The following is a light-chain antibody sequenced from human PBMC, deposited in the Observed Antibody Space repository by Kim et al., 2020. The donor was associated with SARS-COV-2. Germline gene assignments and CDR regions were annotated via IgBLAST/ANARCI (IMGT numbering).Light chain of an antibody. CDR1: SLRSYY. CDR2: GKN. V-gene: IGLV3-19*01. Sequence: SSELTQDPAVSVALGQTVRITCQGDSLRSYYATWYQQKPGQAPIVVIYGKNNRPSGFPDRFSGSSSGDTASLTITGTQAGDEADYYCNSRGSNDNVLFGGGTKLTVL. J-gene: IGLJ2*01. CDR3: NSRGSNDNVL.